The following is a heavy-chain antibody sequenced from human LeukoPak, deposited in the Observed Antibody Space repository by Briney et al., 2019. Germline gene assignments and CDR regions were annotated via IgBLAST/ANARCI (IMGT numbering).Heavy chain of an antibody. CDR2: IKPDGTEK. CDR3: ARSYYFDS. CDR1: GFTFSKYW. V-gene: IGHV3-7*01. Sequence: GGSLRLSCAASGFTFSKYWMSWVRQAPGKGLEWVAHIKPDGTEKYYVDSVKGRFTISRDNAKNSFFLQMNSLRAEDTAVYYCARSYYFDSWGQGTLVTVSS. J-gene: IGHJ4*02.